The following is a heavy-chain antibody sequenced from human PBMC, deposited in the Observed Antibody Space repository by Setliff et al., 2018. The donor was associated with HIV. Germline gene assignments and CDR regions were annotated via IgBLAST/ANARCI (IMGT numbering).Heavy chain of an antibody. CDR2: MNPNSGNT. J-gene: IGHJ4*02. Sequence: ASVKVSCKASGYTFTSNDINWVRQATGQGLEWMGWMNPNSGNTGYAQKFQGRVTMTRNTSISTVYMELNSLRSEDTAVYYCAKGAGFYGDYTFDYWGQGNLVTVSS. D-gene: IGHD4-17*01. CDR3: AKGAGFYGDYTFDY. V-gene: IGHV1-8*02. CDR1: GYTFTSND.